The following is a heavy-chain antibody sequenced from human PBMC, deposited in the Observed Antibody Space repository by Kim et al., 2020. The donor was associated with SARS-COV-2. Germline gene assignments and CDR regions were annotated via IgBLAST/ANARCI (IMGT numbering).Heavy chain of an antibody. CDR3: AREGAITTAGSGIDY. CDR1: GFTFSSYG. Sequence: GGSLRLSCAASGFTFSSYGMHWVRQAPGKGLEWVAVIWYDGSNKYYADSVKGRFTISRDNSKNTLYLQMNSLRAEDTALYYCAREGAITTAGSGIDYWGQGTLVTVSS. V-gene: IGHV3-33*08. J-gene: IGHJ4*02. CDR2: IWYDGSNK. D-gene: IGHD6-13*01.